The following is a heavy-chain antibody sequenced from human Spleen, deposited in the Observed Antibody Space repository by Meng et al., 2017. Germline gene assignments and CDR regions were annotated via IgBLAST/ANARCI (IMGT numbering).Heavy chain of an antibody. V-gene: IGHV3-48*03. CDR2: ISSSGSTI. J-gene: IGHJ5*02. CDR1: RFTFSSYA. CDR3: AREYVVVVAATQGAYWFDP. D-gene: IGHD2-15*01. Sequence: GESLKISCAGSRFTFSSYAMSWVRQAPGKGLEWVSYISSSGSTIYYADSVKGRFTISRDNAKNSLYLQMNSLRAEDTAVYYCAREYVVVVAATQGAYWFDPWGQGTLVTVSS.